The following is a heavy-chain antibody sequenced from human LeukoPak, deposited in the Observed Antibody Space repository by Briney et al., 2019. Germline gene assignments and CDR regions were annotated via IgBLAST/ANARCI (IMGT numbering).Heavy chain of an antibody. V-gene: IGHV6-1*01. CDR1: GDTVSSSTAT. D-gene: IGHD6-13*01. CDR3: AQGIAVGGTVGDFAY. J-gene: IGHJ4*02. Sequence: SQTLSLTCAISGDTVSSSTATRNWIRQSPSRGLEWLGRTYYRSKWYNDYAVSVKSRISINPDTSKNQFSLHLNSATPEDTSVYFCAQGIAVGGTVGDFAYWGQGSPVTVSS. CDR2: TYYRSKWYN.